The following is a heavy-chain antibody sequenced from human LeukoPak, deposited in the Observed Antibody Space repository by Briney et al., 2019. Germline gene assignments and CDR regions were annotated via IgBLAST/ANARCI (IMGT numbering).Heavy chain of an antibody. CDR2: IYPGDSDT. CDR1: GYSFTSYW. CDR3: ARHAYVLRYFDWFADTDAFDI. D-gene: IGHD3-9*01. Sequence: GESLKISCKGSGYSFTSYWIGWVRQMPGKGLEWMGIIYPGDSDTRYSPSFQGQVTISADKSISTAYLQWGSLKASDTAMYYCARHAYVLRYFDWFADTDAFDIWGQGTMVTVSS. V-gene: IGHV5-51*01. J-gene: IGHJ3*02.